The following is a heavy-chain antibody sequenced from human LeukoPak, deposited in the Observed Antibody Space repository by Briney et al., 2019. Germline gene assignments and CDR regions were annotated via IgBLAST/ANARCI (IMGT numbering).Heavy chain of an antibody. D-gene: IGHD5-18*01. CDR2: IYSGGTT. CDR3: ARNEYSSFGSGQMDV. Sequence: PGGSLRLSCAASGFTVSSNYMSWVRQAPGMGLEWVSVIYSGGTTYYADSVKGRFTISRDNAKNTLYLQMNSLRAEDTAVYYCARNEYSSFGSGQMDVWGQGTTVTVSS. CDR1: GFTVSSNY. V-gene: IGHV3-53*01. J-gene: IGHJ6*02.